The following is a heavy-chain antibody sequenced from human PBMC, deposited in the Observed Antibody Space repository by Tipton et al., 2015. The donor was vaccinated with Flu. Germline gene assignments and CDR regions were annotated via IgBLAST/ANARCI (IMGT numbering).Heavy chain of an antibody. CDR3: ARRDYDILTGSRAFDI. V-gene: IGHV4-59*08. J-gene: IGHJ3*02. CDR1: GGSITTYY. Sequence: TLSLTCTVSGGSITTYYWSWIRQSPRKGLEWIGYIYDSGSTNYNPSLKSRVTISVDTSKNQFSLKLTSVTAADTAVYYCARRDYDILTGSRAFDIWGQGTMVTVSP. D-gene: IGHD3-9*01. CDR2: IYDSGST.